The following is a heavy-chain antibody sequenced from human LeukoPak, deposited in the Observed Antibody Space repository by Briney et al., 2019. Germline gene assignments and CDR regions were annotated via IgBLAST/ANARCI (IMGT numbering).Heavy chain of an antibody. CDR1: GGSISSYY. D-gene: IGHD3-22*01. Sequence: PSETLSLTCTVSGGSISSYYWSWLRQPPGKGLEWIGYIYYSGSTNYNPSLKSRVTISVDTSKNQFSLKLSSVTAADTAVYYCARVHFHSGSFDPWGQGTLVTVSS. CDR2: IYYSGST. J-gene: IGHJ5*02. V-gene: IGHV4-59*01. CDR3: ARVHFHSGSFDP.